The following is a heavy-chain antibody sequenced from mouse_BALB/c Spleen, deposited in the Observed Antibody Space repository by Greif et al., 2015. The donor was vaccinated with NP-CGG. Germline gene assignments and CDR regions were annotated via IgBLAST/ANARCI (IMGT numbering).Heavy chain of an antibody. CDR2: ISSGGSYT. J-gene: IGHJ3*01. Sequence: EVKVVESGGGLVKPGGSLKLSCAASGFTFSSYAMSWVRQTPEKRLEWVATISSGGSYTYYPDSVKGRFTISRDNAKNTLYLQMSSLRSEDTAMYYCARPLYYGSSYGFAYWGQGTLVTVSA. V-gene: IGHV5-9-1*01. CDR1: GFTFSSYA. CDR3: ARPLYYGSSYGFAY. D-gene: IGHD1-1*01.